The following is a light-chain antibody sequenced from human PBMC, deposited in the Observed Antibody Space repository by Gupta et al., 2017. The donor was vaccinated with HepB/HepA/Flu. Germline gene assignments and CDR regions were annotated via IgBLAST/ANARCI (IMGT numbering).Light chain of an antibody. CDR1: QNIVDF. V-gene: IGKV1-39*01. Sequence: DIQMTQSPSSLSASVGDRVTITCRVSQNIVDFLNWYQQKPGKAPNLLISTVSALQSGVPSRFSGSGSGTDFTLTITSLQPEDFATYYCQQSHTTPWTFGQGTRVEIK. CDR3: QQSHTTPWT. CDR2: TVS. J-gene: IGKJ1*01.